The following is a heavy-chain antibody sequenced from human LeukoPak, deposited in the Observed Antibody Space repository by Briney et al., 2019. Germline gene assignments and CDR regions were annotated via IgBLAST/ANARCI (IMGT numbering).Heavy chain of an antibody. J-gene: IGHJ4*02. CDR1: GFTFSSYA. Sequence: GGSLRLSCAASGFTFSSYAMPWVRQAPGKGLEYVSAISSNGGSTYYANSVKGRFTISRDNSKNTLYLQTGSLRAEDMAVYYCARDSTVTGADYWGQGTLVTVSS. D-gene: IGHD4-17*01. V-gene: IGHV3-64*01. CDR3: ARDSTVTGADY. CDR2: ISSNGGST.